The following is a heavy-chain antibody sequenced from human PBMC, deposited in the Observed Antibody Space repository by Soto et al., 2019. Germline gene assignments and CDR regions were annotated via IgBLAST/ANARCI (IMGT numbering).Heavy chain of an antibody. D-gene: IGHD2-2*01. CDR2: ISYDGSNK. J-gene: IGHJ6*02. CDR3: AKEYCSSTSCYHGMDV. CDR1: GFTFSSYG. Sequence: LRLSCAASGFTFSSYGMHWVRQAPGKGLEWVAVISYDGSNKYYADSVKGRFTISRDNSKNTLYLQMNSLRAEDTAVYYRAKEYCSSTSCYHGMDVWGQGTTVTVSS. V-gene: IGHV3-30*18.